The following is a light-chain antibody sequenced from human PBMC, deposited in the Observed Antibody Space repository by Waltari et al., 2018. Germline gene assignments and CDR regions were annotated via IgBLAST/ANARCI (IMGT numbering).Light chain of an antibody. Sequence: EIALTQSPGSLSLSPGDRATLSCRASQSVSSAYFAWYHQKPGQAPRFSGSGSGTGFTLTISRLEPEDFVVYYCQQYGSSPWTFGQGTKVEIK. CDR1: QSVSSAY. V-gene: IGKV3-20*01. J-gene: IGKJ1*01. CDR3: QQYGSSPWT.